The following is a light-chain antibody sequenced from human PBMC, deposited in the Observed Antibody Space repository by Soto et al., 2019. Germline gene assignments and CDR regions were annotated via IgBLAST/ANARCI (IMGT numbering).Light chain of an antibody. J-gene: IGLJ7*01. CDR1: SGYSSYA. CDR3: QTWGTGIAV. Sequence: QPVLTQSPSAYASLEASVKLTCTVSSGYSSYAIAWHQQQPEKGPRYLMKLNSDGSHSKGDGIPDRFSGSSSGAERYLTISSLQSEDEADYYCQTWGTGIAVFGGGTQLTVL. V-gene: IGLV4-69*01. CDR2: LNSDGSH.